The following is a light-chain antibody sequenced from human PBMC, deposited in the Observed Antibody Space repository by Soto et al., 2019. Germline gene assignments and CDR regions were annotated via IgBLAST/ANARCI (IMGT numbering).Light chain of an antibody. CDR2: SNN. J-gene: IGLJ3*02. CDR3: AAWDDSLNVLWV. V-gene: IGLV1-44*01. Sequence: QSVLTQPPSASGTPGQRVTISCSGSSSNIGNNTVNWYQQLPGTAPKLLIYSNNQRPSGVPDRFSGSKSGTSASLAISGLQSEDEADYYCAAWDDSLNVLWVFGGGTKVTVL. CDR1: SSNIGNNT.